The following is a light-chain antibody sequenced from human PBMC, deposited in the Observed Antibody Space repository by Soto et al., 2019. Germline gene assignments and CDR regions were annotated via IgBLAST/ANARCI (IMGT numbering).Light chain of an antibody. J-gene: IGLJ3*02. Sequence: QSALTQPASVSGSPGQSITISCTGTITDIGAYNYVSWYQQHPGKAPKLLIYGNSNRPSGVPDRFSGSKSGTSASLAITGLQAEDEADYYCQSYDSSLSGWVFGGGTKLTVL. V-gene: IGLV2-14*03. CDR2: GNS. CDR3: QSYDSSLSGWV. CDR1: ITDIGAYNY.